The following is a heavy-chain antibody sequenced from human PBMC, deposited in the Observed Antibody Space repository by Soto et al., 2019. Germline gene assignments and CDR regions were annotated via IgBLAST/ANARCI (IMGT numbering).Heavy chain of an antibody. J-gene: IGHJ4*02. CDR1: GFTFSTSW. D-gene: IGHD4-17*01. V-gene: IGHV3-7*01. Sequence: EVQLVESGGGLVQPGGSLRLSCAASGFTFSTSWMSWVRQAPGKGLEWVANIKQDGSEKYYVESVKGRFTVSRDNAKNSLYLQMNSLRDEDTATYYCARVLPTMTDCWGQGTLVTVSS. CDR3: ARVLPTMTDC. CDR2: IKQDGSEK.